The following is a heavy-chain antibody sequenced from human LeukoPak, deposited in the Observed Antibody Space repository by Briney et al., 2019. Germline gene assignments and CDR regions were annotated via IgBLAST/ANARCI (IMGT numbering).Heavy chain of an antibody. D-gene: IGHD5-18*01. Sequence: GGSLRLSCAASGFTFSRYAMSWVRQAPGKGLEWVSGIVDSGSGSYSADSVKGRFTISRDNSKHTLYLQMNSLRAEDTAVYYCAKTQDTYGYRSGPNWFDPWGQGTLVTVSS. V-gene: IGHV3-23*01. J-gene: IGHJ5*02. CDR2: IVDSGSGS. CDR1: GFTFSRYA. CDR3: AKTQDTYGYRSGPNWFDP.